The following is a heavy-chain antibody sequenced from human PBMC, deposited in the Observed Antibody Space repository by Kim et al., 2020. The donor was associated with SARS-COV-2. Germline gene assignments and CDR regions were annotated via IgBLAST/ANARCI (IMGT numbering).Heavy chain of an antibody. CDR1: GGSISSSSYY. Sequence: SETLSLTCTVSGGSISSSSYYWGWIRQPPGKGLEWIGSIYYSGSTYYNPSLKSRVTISVDTSKNQFSLKLSSVTAADTAVYYCARRYGGYFDYWGQGTLVTVSS. J-gene: IGHJ4*02. CDR2: IYYSGST. V-gene: IGHV4-39*01. D-gene: IGHD4-17*01. CDR3: ARRYGGYFDY.